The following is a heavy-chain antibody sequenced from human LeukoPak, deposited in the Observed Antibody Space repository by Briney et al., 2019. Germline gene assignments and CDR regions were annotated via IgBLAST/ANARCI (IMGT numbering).Heavy chain of an antibody. CDR3: AREVDTYYFDY. CDR1: GRSISSGDYY. CDR2: IYYSGST. V-gene: IGHV4-30-4*08. Sequence: PSQTLSLTCTVSGRSISSGDYYWSWIRQPPGKGLEWLGYIYYSGSTYYNPSLKSRVTISVDTSKNQFSLKLSSVTAADTAVYYCAREVDTYYFDYWGQGTLVTVSS. J-gene: IGHJ4*02. D-gene: IGHD2-15*01.